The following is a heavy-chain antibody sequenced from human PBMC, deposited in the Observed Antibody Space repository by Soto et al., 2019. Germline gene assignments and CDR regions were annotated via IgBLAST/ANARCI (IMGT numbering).Heavy chain of an antibody. CDR1: GGSFSGYY. D-gene: IGHD4-4*01. Sequence: SETLSLTCAVYGGSFSGYYWSWIRQPPGKGLEWIGEINHSGSTNYNPSLKSRVTISVDTSKNQFSLKLSSVTAADTAVYYCVREFRVTTYYYYGLDVWRQGTTVTVSS. CDR2: INHSGST. J-gene: IGHJ6*02. V-gene: IGHV4-34*01. CDR3: VREFRVTTYYYYGLDV.